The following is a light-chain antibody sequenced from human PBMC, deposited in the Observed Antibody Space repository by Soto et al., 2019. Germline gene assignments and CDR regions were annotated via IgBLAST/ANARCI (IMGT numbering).Light chain of an antibody. J-gene: IGLJ1*01. CDR1: SSDVGGYNY. V-gene: IGLV2-14*01. Sequence: QSVLTQPASVSGSPGQLITISCTGTSSDVGGYNYVSWYQQHPGKAPKLMIYEVSNRPSGVSNRFSGSKSGNTASLTISGLQAEDEADYYCSSYTSTSRVFGTGTKVTVL. CDR3: SSYTSTSRV. CDR2: EVS.